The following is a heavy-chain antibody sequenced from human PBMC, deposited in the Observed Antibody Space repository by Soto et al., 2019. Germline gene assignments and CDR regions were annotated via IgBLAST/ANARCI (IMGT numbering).Heavy chain of an antibody. Sequence: GSLRLSCAASGFTVSSNYMSWVRQAPGKGLEWVSVIYSGGSTYYADSVKGRFTISRDNSKNTLYLQMNSLRSEDTAVYYCARGSRGSNVDYWGQGTLVTVSS. V-gene: IGHV3-53*01. D-gene: IGHD3-10*01. CDR1: GFTVSSNY. CDR2: IYSGGST. J-gene: IGHJ4*02. CDR3: ARGSRGSNVDY.